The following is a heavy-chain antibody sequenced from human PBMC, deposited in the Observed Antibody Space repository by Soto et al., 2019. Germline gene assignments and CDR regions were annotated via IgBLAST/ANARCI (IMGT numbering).Heavy chain of an antibody. Sequence: QVQLVQSGAEVKKPGSSVRVSCKASGTIFSSYTISWVRQAPGQGLEWMGRIIPLLGETNSAQKFQGRVTLTADKSTTTAYMELNSLRLEDTAVYYCARGLGGRMDDWGQGTTVTVSS. CDR1: GTIFSSYT. D-gene: IGHD3-16*01. CDR3: ARGLGGRMDD. CDR2: IIPLLGET. J-gene: IGHJ6*02. V-gene: IGHV1-69*08.